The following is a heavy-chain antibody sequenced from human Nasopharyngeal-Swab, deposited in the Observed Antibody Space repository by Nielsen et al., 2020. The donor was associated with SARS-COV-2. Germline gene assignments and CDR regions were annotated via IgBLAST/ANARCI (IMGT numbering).Heavy chain of an antibody. V-gene: IGHV4-39*01. CDR2: IYYSGST. CDR1: GGSDSSSSYY. J-gene: IGHJ5*02. D-gene: IGHD3-22*01. CDR3: ARPYYDSSGYDAWFDP. Sequence: SETLSLTCTVSGGSDSSSSYYWGWIRQPPGKGLEWIGSIYYSGSTYYNPSLKSRVTISVDTSKNQFSLKLSSVTAADTAVYYCARPYYDSSGYDAWFDPWGQGTLVTVSS.